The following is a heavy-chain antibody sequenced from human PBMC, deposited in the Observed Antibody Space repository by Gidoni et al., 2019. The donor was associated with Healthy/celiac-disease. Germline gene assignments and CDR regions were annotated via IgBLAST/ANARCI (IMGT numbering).Heavy chain of an antibody. CDR3: TTDGLMITFGGARPIDY. J-gene: IGHJ4*02. D-gene: IGHD3-16*01. CDR2: LKSKTDGGTT. Sequence: LSWVRQAPGKVLEWVGRLKSKTDGGTTDYAAPVKGRFTIPRDDSKNTLYLQMNSLKTEDPAVYYCTTDGLMITFGGARPIDYWGQGTLVTVSS. V-gene: IGHV3-15*01.